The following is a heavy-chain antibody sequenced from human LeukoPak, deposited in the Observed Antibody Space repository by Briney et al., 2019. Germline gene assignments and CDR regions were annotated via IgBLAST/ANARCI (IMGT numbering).Heavy chain of an antibody. Sequence: SETLSLTCTVSGGSISSYCWSWIRQPPGKGLEWIGYIYYSGSTNYNPSLKSRVTISVDTSKNQFSLKLSSVTAADTAVYYCAGLYSGSYYYYYYMDVWGKGTTVTVSS. D-gene: IGHD1-26*01. J-gene: IGHJ6*03. CDR3: AGLYSGSYYYYYYMDV. CDR2: IYYSGST. CDR1: GGSISSYC. V-gene: IGHV4-59*01.